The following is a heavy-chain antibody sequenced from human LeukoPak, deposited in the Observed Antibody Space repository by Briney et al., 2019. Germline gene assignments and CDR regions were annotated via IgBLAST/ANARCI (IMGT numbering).Heavy chain of an antibody. D-gene: IGHD1-20*01. Sequence: SVKVSCKASGCTFSRDAINWVRRAPGQGLEWMGVINPKFGTANYAQKFQGRVTITADESTSPAYMELNSLRSEDTAVYYCARGIYYNSGSHPPYLDYWGPGTLVTRSS. CDR1: GCTFSRDA. V-gene: IGHV1-69*01. CDR2: INPKFGTA. J-gene: IGHJ4*02. CDR3: ARGIYYNSGSHPPYLDY.